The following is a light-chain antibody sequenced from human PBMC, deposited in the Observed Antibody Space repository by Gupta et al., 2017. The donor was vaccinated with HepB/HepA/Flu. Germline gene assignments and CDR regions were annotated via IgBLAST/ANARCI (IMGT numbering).Light chain of an antibody. Sequence: QSALTQPPSAPGSPGQAVTISCNGTSSDVGGYIHVSWYQQRPGKAPKLMIYEVTKRPSGVPDRFSGSKSDNTASLTVSGLQAEDEADYYCSSYAGSNFWVFGGGTKLTVL. CDR2: EVT. CDR3: SSYAGSNFWV. J-gene: IGLJ3*02. V-gene: IGLV2-8*01. CDR1: SSDVGGYIH.